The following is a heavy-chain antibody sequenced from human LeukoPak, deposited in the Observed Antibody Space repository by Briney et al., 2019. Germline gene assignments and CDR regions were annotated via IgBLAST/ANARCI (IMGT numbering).Heavy chain of an antibody. V-gene: IGHV3-33*01. Sequence: PGGSLRLSCAASGFTFSSYGMHWVRQAPGKGLEWVAVIWYDGSNKYYADSVKGRFTISRDNSKNTLYLQMNSLRAEDTAVYYCARSMVRGVIITYWGQGTLVTVSS. D-gene: IGHD3-10*01. J-gene: IGHJ4*02. CDR1: GFTFSSYG. CDR3: ARSMVRGVIITY. CDR2: IWYDGSNK.